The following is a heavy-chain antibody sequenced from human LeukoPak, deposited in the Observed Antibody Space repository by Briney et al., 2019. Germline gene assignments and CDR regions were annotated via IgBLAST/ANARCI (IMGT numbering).Heavy chain of an antibody. D-gene: IGHD5-24*01. J-gene: IGHJ4*02. V-gene: IGHV4-59*01. CDR2: IYYSGST. CDR1: GGSISSYY. CDR3: ARVDGYYFDY. Sequence: PSETLSLTCTGSGGSISSYYWSWIRQPPGKGLEWIGYIYYSGSTNYNPSLKSRVTISVDTSKNQFSLKLSSVTAADTAVYYCARVDGYYFDYWGQGTLVTVSS.